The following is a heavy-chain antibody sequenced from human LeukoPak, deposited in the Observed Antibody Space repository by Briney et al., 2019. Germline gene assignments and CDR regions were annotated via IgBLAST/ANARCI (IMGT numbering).Heavy chain of an antibody. J-gene: IGHJ4*02. Sequence: SETLSLTCTVSGGSISSYYWSWIRQPPGKGLEWIGYIYYGGSTNYNPSLKSRVTISVDTSKNQFSLKLSSAPAADTAVYYCARVSAATIDYWGQGTLVTVSS. CDR3: ARVSAATIDY. V-gene: IGHV4-59*01. CDR1: GGSISSYY. D-gene: IGHD2-15*01. CDR2: IYYGGST.